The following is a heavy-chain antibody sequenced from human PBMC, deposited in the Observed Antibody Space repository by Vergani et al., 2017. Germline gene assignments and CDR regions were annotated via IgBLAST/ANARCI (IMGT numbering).Heavy chain of an antibody. J-gene: IGHJ6*02. CDR2: IYPGDSDT. CDR3: AXTKAAAGTFGYYYYGMDV. Sequence: EVQLVQSGAEVKKPGESLKISCKGSGYSFTSYWIGLVRQMPGKGLEWMGIIYPGDSDTRYSPSFQGQVTISADKSISTAYLQWSSLKASDTAMYYCAXTKAAAGTFGYYYYGMDVWGQGTTVTVAS. V-gene: IGHV5-51*01. CDR1: GYSFTSYW. D-gene: IGHD6-13*01.